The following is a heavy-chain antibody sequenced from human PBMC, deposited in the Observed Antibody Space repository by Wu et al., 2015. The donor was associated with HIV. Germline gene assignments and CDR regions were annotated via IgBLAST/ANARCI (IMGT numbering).Heavy chain of an antibody. V-gene: IGHV1-2*02. CDR3: ASQFTGFYYYMDV. J-gene: IGHJ6*03. D-gene: IGHD3-10*01. CDR2: INPNSGGT. Sequence: QVQLVQSGAEVKKPGASVKVSCKASGYTFTDYYMHWVRQAPGQGLEWMGWINPNSGGTKYAQKFQDRVTMTRDTSISIAYMELRRLRSDDTAVYYCASQFTGFYYYMDVWGKGTTVTVSS. CDR1: GYTFTDYY.